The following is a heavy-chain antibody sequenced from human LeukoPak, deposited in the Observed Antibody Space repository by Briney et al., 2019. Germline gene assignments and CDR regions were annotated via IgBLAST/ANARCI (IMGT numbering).Heavy chain of an antibody. CDR1: GGSISRYY. CDR2: IYTSGTT. D-gene: IGHD2-21*02. Sequence: SETLSLTCTVSGGSISRYYWNWIRQPAGKGLDWIRRIYTSGTTNYNPSLKSRVTMSVDTSKNQFSLKLSSVTAADTAVYYCARGGAYCGGDCYLDYWGQGTLVTVSS. J-gene: IGHJ4*02. CDR3: ARGGAYCGGDCYLDY. V-gene: IGHV4-4*07.